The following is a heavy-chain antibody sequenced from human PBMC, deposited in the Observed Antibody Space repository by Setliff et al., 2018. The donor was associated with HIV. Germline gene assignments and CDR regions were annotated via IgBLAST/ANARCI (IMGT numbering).Heavy chain of an antibody. Sequence: PSETLSLTCTVSGGSISSSSYYWGWIRQPPGKGLEGIGSIYYSGSTYYNPSLKTRVTISVDTSKNQFSLKLSSVTAADTAVYYCSSLTTDRFLEWLFVYWGQGTLVTVSS. D-gene: IGHD3-3*01. CDR3: SSLTTDRFLEWLFVY. CDR1: GGSISSSSYY. CDR2: IYYSGST. V-gene: IGHV4-39*01. J-gene: IGHJ4*02.